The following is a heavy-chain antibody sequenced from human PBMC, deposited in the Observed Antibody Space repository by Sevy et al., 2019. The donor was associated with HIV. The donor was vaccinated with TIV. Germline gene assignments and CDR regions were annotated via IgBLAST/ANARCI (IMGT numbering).Heavy chain of an antibody. CDR3: ARGISVVPTTGVWFHP. CDR1: GYTFTNYG. D-gene: IGHD5-12*01. J-gene: IGHJ5*02. CDR2: IGAYNGNR. V-gene: IGHV1-18*01. Sequence: ASVKVSCKASGYTFTNYGISWVRQAPGQGLEWMGWIGAYNGNRNSAQKFQDRVTMTTDTSTSTAYMELRSLRKDDTAVYFCARGISVVPTTGVWFHPWGQGTLVTVSS.